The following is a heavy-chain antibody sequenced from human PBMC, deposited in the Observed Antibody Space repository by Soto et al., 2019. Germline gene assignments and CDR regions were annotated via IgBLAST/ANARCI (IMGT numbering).Heavy chain of an antibody. CDR2: IFWDDDK. CDR1: GFSLGTSRVG. V-gene: IGHV2-5*02. CDR3: AQGYNHGSSFNFDY. Sequence: QITLRESGPTLVKPTETLTLTCTFSGFSLGTSRVGVAWIRQPPGKALEWLALIFWDDDKRYRPSLKSRLAITKETSKNQVVLTMTNMDPVDTATYYCAQGYNHGSSFNFDYWGQGTLVTVSS. D-gene: IGHD1-26*01. J-gene: IGHJ4*02.